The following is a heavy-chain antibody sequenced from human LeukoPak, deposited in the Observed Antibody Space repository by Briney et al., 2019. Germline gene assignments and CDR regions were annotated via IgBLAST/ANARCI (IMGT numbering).Heavy chain of an antibody. CDR1: GGSISSSSYY. Sequence: PSETLSLTCTVSGGSISSSSYYWGWIRQPPGKGLEWIGSIYYSGSTYYNPSLKSRVTISVDTSKNQFSLKLSSVTAADTAVYYCAKDRDYGESDYWGQGTLVTVSS. V-gene: IGHV4-39*07. CDR2: IYYSGST. J-gene: IGHJ4*02. CDR3: AKDRDYGESDY. D-gene: IGHD4-17*01.